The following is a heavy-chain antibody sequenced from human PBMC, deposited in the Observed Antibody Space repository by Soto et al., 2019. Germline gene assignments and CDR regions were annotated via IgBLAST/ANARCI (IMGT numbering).Heavy chain of an antibody. CDR2: IKEDGSEI. V-gene: IGHV3-7*04. J-gene: IGHJ4*02. CDR1: GFTFSSYW. D-gene: IGHD3-10*01. Sequence: PGGSLRLSCAASGFTFSSYWMCWVSQVPGKGLEWVANIKEDGSEIHYVDSVKGRFTISRDNAKNSLYLQMSSLRVEDTAVYHCVRSSGWTGDYWGQGILVTVSS. CDR3: VRSSGWTGDY.